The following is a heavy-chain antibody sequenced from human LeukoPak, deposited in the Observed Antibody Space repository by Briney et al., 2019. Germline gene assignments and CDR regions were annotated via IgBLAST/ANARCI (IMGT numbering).Heavy chain of an antibody. D-gene: IGHD2-15*01. CDR1: GFTFSSHW. CDR3: TRAPVASWFDS. Sequence: GGSLRLSCEASGFTFSSHWVHWVRQAPGKGLVWVSRITRDGSGANYADSVKGRFTISRENVKNTVYLQMNSLRVEDTAVYYCTRAPVASWFDSWGQGTLVTVSS. CDR2: ITRDGSGA. V-gene: IGHV3-74*01. J-gene: IGHJ5*01.